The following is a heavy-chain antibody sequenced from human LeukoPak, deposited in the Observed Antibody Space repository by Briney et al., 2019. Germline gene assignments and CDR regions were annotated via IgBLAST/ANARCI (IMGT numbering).Heavy chain of an antibody. CDR1: GYTFTGYY. CDR2: INPNSGGT. CDR3: ARNRMDCSSTSCYPYGMDV. J-gene: IGHJ6*02. V-gene: IGHV1-2*06. D-gene: IGHD2-2*01. Sequence: ASVKVSCKASGYTFTGYYMHWVRQAPGQGLEWMGQINPNSGGTNYAQKFQGRVTMTRDTSISTAYMGLSRLRSDDTAVYYCARNRMDCSSTSCYPYGMDVWGQGTTVTVSS.